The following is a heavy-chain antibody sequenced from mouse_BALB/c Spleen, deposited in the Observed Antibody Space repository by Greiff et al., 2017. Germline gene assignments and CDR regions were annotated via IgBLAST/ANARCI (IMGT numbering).Heavy chain of an antibody. Sequence: EVHLVESGGGLVQPGESLKLSCESNEYEFPSHDMSWVRKTPEKRLELVAAINSDGGSTYYPDTMERRFIISRDNTKKTLYLQLSSLRSEDTAFYYCARNQDGTGDMDYWGQGTSVTVSS. CDR1: EYEFPSHD. V-gene: IGHV5-2*01. CDR2: INSDGGST. CDR3: ARNQDGTGDMDY. D-gene: IGHD4-1*01. J-gene: IGHJ4*01.